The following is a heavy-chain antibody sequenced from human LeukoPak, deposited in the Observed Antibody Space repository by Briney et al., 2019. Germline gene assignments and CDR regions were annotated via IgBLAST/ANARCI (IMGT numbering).Heavy chain of an antibody. V-gene: IGHV1-69*13. J-gene: IGHJ6*03. CDR3: ARGFAYYDFWSGPEPYYYYMDV. CDR1: GGTFISYA. CDR2: IIPIFGTA. Sequence: SVKVSCKASGGTFISYAISWVRQAPGQGLEWMGGIIPIFGTANYAQKFQGRVTITADESTSTAYMELSSLRSEDTAVYYCARGFAYYDFWSGPEPYYYYMDVWGKGTTVTVSS. D-gene: IGHD3-3*01.